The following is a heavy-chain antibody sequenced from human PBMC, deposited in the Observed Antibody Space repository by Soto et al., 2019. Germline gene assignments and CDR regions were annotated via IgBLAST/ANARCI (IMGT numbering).Heavy chain of an antibody. CDR2: INPNSGGT. J-gene: IGHJ4*02. V-gene: IGHV1-2*04. Sequence: ASVKVSCKASGYTFTGYYMHWVRQAPGQGLEWMGWINPNSGGTNYAQKFQGWVTMTRDTSVSTAYMELSRLRSDDTAVYYCARAPRGYSYGYELDYWGQGTLVTVSS. CDR1: GYTFTGYY. D-gene: IGHD5-18*01. CDR3: ARAPRGYSYGYELDY.